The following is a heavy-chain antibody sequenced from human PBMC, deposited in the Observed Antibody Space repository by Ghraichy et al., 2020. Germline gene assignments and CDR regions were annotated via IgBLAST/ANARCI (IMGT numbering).Heavy chain of an antibody. Sequence: GESLNISCAASGFNFSSYWIHWVRQVPGKGLVWVSRINSDGSKTYYADSVKGRFTISRDNAKNTLYLQMSSLRAEDTALYYCARPMTATVTAFRYWGQGSLVTVSS. V-gene: IGHV3-74*01. CDR1: GFNFSSYW. CDR3: ARPMTATVTAFRY. D-gene: IGHD4-17*01. CDR2: INSDGSKT. J-gene: IGHJ4*02.